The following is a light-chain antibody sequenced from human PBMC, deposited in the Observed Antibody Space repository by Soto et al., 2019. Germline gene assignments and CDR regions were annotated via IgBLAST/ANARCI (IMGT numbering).Light chain of an antibody. CDR3: TSFSSSTSRDV. CDR2: QVT. CDR1: TRDIAGYNY. Sequence: QSALTQPASVSGSLGQSITISCTGTTRDIAGYNYISWYQQLPGKAPKLMIYQVTIRPSGISNRFSGSKSGNTASLTISGLQSEDEADYYCTSFSSSTSRDVFGTGTKV. V-gene: IGLV2-14*01. J-gene: IGLJ1*01.